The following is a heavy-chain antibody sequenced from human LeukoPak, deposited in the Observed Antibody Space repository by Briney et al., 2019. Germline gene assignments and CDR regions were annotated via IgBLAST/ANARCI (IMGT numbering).Heavy chain of an antibody. CDR3: ARDAGPPAYYGKDV. J-gene: IGHJ6*02. V-gene: IGHV4-31*03. D-gene: IGHD1-1*01. Sequence: PSQTLSLTCTVSGGSISSGGYSWSWIRQHPGKGLEWIGYIYYSGSTYYNPSLKSRVTISVDTSKNQFSLKLSSVTAADTAVYYCARDAGPPAYYGKDVWGQGTTVTVSS. CDR1: GGSISSGGYS. CDR2: IYYSGST.